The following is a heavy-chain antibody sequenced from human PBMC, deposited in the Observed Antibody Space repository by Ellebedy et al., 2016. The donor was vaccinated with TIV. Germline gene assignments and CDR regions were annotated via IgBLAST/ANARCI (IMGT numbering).Heavy chain of an antibody. CDR1: GGSISTFY. Sequence: MPSETLSLTCNVSGGSISTFYWSWIRQPPGKGLECIGYIYYIGITNYNPSLESRVAISIDTSENQFSLRLSSVTAADTAVYYCAAYYGGRFDYWGQGTLVTVSS. CDR2: IYYIGIT. V-gene: IGHV4-59*01. J-gene: IGHJ4*02. D-gene: IGHD4-23*01. CDR3: AAYYGGRFDY.